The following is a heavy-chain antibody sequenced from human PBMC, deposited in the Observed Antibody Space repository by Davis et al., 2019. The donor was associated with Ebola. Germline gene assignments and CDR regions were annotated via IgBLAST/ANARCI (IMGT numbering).Heavy chain of an antibody. CDR1: AFTFSTYT. CDR2: ITSNGYI. V-gene: IGHV3-21*01. CDR3: ASGLRGYSYGNWFDT. Sequence: GESLKLSCAASAFTFSTYTMNWVRQAPGKGLEWVSSITSNGYIYYADSVKGRFTISRDNAKSSLYLQMNSLRAEDTAVYYCASGLRGYSYGNWFDTWGQGTLVTVSS. D-gene: IGHD5-18*01. J-gene: IGHJ5*02.